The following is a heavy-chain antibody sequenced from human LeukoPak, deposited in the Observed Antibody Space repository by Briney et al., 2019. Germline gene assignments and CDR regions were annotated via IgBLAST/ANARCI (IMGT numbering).Heavy chain of an antibody. Sequence: PSETLSLTCTVSGYSISSGYYWGWIRQPPGKGLEGIGSIYHSGSTYYDPSLKSRVTISVDTSKIQFSLKLSSVTAADTAVYYCARDQGGSYYFDYWGQGTLVTVSS. D-gene: IGHD1-26*01. CDR1: GYSISSGYY. CDR3: ARDQGGSYYFDY. J-gene: IGHJ4*02. V-gene: IGHV4-38-2*02. CDR2: IYHSGST.